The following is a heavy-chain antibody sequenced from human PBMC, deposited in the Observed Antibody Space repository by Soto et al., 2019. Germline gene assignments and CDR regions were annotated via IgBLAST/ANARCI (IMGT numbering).Heavy chain of an antibody. CDR1: GGTFSSYA. V-gene: IGHV1-69*01. D-gene: IGHD3-9*01. J-gene: IGHJ6*04. CDR2: IIPIFGTA. Sequence: QVQLVQSGAEVKKPGSSVKVSCKASGGTFSSYAISWVRQAPGQGLEWMGGIIPIFGTANYAQKFQGRVTITADESRSTAYMERSSRRSEDTARNYCGRDYQGPMAKMTGQYGMDVWGKGTTVTVPS. CDR3: GRDYQGPMAKMTGQYGMDV.